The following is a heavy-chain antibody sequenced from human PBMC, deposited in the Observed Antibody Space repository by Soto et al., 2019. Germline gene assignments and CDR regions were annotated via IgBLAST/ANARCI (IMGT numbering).Heavy chain of an antibody. J-gene: IGHJ4*02. D-gene: IGHD1-26*01. V-gene: IGHV3-13*05. CDR2: IGTAGDP. CDR1: GFTFSSYD. Sequence: LSLTCAASGFTFSSYDMHWVRQATGKGLEWVSAIGTAGDPYYPGSVKGRFTISRENAKNSLYLQMNSLRAGDTAVYYCARGRRGSYYFDYWGQGTLVTVSS. CDR3: ARGRRGSYYFDY.